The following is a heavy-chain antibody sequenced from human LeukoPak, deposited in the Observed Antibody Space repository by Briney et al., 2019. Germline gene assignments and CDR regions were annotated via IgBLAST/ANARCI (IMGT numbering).Heavy chain of an antibody. CDR2: ISWKSGSI. V-gene: IGHV3-9*03. D-gene: IGHD1-26*01. Sequence: GGSLRLSCAASGFTFDDYYMRWVRHAPGKGLEWVSYISWKSGSIFYADSVKGRFTVSRDNAKNSLYLQMNSLRAEDMALYYCAKDVGAPYVAFDIWGQGTMVTVSS. J-gene: IGHJ3*02. CDR1: GFTFDDYY. CDR3: AKDVGAPYVAFDI.